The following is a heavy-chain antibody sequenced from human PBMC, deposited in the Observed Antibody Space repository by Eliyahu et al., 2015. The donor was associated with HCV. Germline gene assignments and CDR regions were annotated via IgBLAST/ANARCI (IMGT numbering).Heavy chain of an antibody. J-gene: IGHJ3*02. CDR1: GFTFNSAW. V-gene: IGHV3-15*01. CDR2: IKGNADGGTT. Sequence: EVQLVESGGGLVKPGGSLRLSCAVSGFTFNSAWMNWVRQAPGKGLEWVGRIKGNADGGTTDYATPVKGRFIISRDDSKNTLYLQMNSLKTADTAVYYCTTGLPNYYDSSGPYWGEDAFDIWGQGTMVTVSS. D-gene: IGHD3-22*01. CDR3: TTGLPNYYDSSGPYWGEDAFDI.